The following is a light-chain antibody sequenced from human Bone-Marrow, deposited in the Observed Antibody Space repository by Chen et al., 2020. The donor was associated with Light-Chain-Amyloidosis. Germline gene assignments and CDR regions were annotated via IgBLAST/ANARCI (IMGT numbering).Light chain of an antibody. CDR1: SGDLGGYDF. CDR3: CSFAGDDDWV. V-gene: IGLV2-8*01. Sequence: QSALTQPPSASGSLGQSVTISCAGTSGDLGGYDFVSWYQQHPAKAPKLMIHEGPKRPSGVPSRFSGSKSGNTASLTVSGLQAVDAADYYCCSFAGDDDWVFGGGTKLTVL. CDR2: EGP. J-gene: IGLJ3*02.